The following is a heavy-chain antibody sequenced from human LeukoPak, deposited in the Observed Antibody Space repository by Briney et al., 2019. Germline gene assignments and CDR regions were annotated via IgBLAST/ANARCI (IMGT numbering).Heavy chain of an antibody. D-gene: IGHD3-3*01. V-gene: IGHV4-59*11. CDR3: ARGGADPDFWSGSYYYYMDV. CDR2: IYYSGST. CDR1: GGSISSHY. Sequence: SETLSLTCTVSGGSISSHYWSWIRQPPGKGLEGMGYIYYSGSTNYNPSLKSRVTISVDTSKNQFSLKLSSVTAADTAVYYCARGGADPDFWSGSYYYYMDVWGKGTTVTVSS. J-gene: IGHJ6*03.